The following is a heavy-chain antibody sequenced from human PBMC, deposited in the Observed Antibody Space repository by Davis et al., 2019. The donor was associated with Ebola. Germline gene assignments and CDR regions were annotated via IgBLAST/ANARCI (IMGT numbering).Heavy chain of an antibody. V-gene: IGHV3-74*01. CDR1: GFPITNYW. J-gene: IGHJ4*02. D-gene: IGHD6-13*01. Sequence: GESLKISCAVSGFPITNYWTHWVRQAPGKGLVWVSRIKSDGSTIYADSVKGRFTISRDNAKNTLYLQMNSLRVEDTAVYYCARGPSTGNSFTYWGQGTLVTVSS. CDR2: IKSDGST. CDR3: ARGPSTGNSFTY.